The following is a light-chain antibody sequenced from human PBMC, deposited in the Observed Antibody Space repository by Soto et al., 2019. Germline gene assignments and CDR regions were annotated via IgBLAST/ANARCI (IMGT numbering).Light chain of an antibody. CDR2: EVS. CDR1: SSDVGGYNY. J-gene: IGLJ2*01. V-gene: IGLV2-14*01. Sequence: QSALTQPASVSGSPGQSITISCTGTSSDVGGYNYVSWYQQHPGKAPKLMIYEVSNRPSGVSNRFSGSKSGNTASLTISGLQAEDEADYYCSSYTRSSTKVVFGGGTKLTVL. CDR3: SSYTRSSTKVV.